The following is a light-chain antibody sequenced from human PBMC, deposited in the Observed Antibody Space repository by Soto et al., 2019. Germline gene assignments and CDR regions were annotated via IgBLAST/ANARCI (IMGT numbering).Light chain of an antibody. CDR3: QQYGPSKT. J-gene: IGKJ1*01. V-gene: IGKV3-20*01. Sequence: EHVLTQSPGTLSLSAGERATLSCRASQSVSSNYLAWYQQKPGQAPRLLIHGASRRATGIPDRFSGSGSATDFTLTISRLEPEDCAVYYCQQYGPSKTFGQGTKVEIK. CDR2: GAS. CDR1: QSVSSNY.